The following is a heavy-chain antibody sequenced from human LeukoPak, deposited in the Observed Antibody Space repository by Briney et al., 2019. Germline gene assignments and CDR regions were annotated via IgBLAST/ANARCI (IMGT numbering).Heavy chain of an antibody. CDR2: ISGSGPYT. CDR3: AKHGYCSGISCFFDF. CDR1: GFTFSSFA. Sequence: PGGSLRLSCAASGFTFSSFAMSWVRQAPGKGLECVSGISGSGPYTFYTDSVKGRFTISRDSSKNTLYLQMNSLRAEDTALYYCAKHGYCSGISCFFDFWGQGTLVTVSS. V-gene: IGHV3-23*01. J-gene: IGHJ4*02. D-gene: IGHD2-2*03.